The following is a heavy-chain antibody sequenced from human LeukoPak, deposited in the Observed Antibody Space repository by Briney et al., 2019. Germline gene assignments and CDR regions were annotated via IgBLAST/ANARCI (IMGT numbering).Heavy chain of an antibody. J-gene: IGHJ3*02. D-gene: IGHD3-10*01. V-gene: IGHV6-1*01. CDR3: AAAPTGKGAFDI. CDR2: TYYRSKWDN. Sequence: SQTLSLTCGISGDSVSSNSAAWHWIRQSPSRGLEWLGRTYYRSKWDNDYAVSVKSRITINPDTSKNQFSLHLNSVTPEDTVLYYCAAAPTGKGAFDIWGQGTMVTVSS. CDR1: GDSVSSNSAA.